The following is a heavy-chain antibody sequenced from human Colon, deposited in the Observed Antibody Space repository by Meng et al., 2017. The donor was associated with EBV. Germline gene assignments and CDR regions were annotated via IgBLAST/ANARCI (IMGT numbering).Heavy chain of an antibody. D-gene: IGHD2-21*01. CDR3: ASFDHIPRRNYFDY. Sequence: QGQLQESGPGPVEPPQTLSLTCTVSGGSMSSGNYYWSWIRQPPGKGLEWIGYIHHSGSAYYNPSLKSRVSISVDTSKNQFSLNLNSMTAADTAVYYCASFDHIPRRNYFDYWGQGTLVTVSS. CDR1: GGSMSSGNYY. J-gene: IGHJ4*02. CDR2: IHHSGSA. V-gene: IGHV4-30-4*01.